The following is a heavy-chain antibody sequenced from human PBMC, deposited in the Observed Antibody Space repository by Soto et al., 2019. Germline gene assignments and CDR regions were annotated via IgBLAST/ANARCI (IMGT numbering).Heavy chain of an antibody. CDR2: ISSTTNYI. CDR3: ARESEDLASNFDY. CDR1: GFTFTRYS. V-gene: IGHV3-21*06. Sequence: GSLRLSCAASGFTFTRYSMNWVRQAPGKGLEWVSSISSTTNYIYYGDSMKGRFTISRDNAKNSLYLEMNSLRAEDTAVYYCARESEDLASNFDYWGQGTLVTVSS. J-gene: IGHJ4*02.